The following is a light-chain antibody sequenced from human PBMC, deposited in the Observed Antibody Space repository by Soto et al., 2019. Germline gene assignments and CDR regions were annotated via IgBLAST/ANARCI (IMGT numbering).Light chain of an antibody. CDR1: SSDVGGYNY. CDR2: DVT. Sequence: QSVLTQPPSASGSPGQSVTISCTGTSSDVGGYNYVSWHQQHPGKAPKLIIYDVTKRPSGVPDRFSGSKSGYTASLTVSGIQAEDEADYYCSSFAGGNIYVFGTGTKLTVL. J-gene: IGLJ1*01. CDR3: SSFAGGNIYV. V-gene: IGLV2-8*01.